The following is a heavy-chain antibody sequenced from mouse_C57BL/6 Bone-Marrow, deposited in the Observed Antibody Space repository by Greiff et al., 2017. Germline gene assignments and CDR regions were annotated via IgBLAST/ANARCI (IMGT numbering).Heavy chain of an antibody. J-gene: IGHJ2*01. CDR3: AIYVPYCFDY. CDR2: INPYNGGT. CDR1: GYTFTDYY. V-gene: IGHV1-19*01. Sequence: EVKLQESGPVLVKPGASVKMSCKASGYTFTDYYMNWVKQSHGKSLEWIGVINPYNGGTSYNQKFKGKATLTVDKSSSTAYMELNSLTSEDSAVYYCAIYVPYCFDYWGQGTTLTVSS.